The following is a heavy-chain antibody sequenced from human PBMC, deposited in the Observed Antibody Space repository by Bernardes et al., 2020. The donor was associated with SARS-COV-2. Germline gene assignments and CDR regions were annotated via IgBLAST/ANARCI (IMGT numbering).Heavy chain of an antibody. CDR1: GFTFSSYA. CDR2: ISGSGGST. V-gene: IGHV3-23*01. J-gene: IGHJ6*02. D-gene: IGHD6-13*01. CDR3: MDV. Sequence: GGSLRLSCAASGFTFSSYAMSWVRQAPGKGLEWVSAISGSGGSTYYADPVKGRFTISRDNSKNTLYLQMNSLRLEEAAAGGGMDVWGQGTTVTVSS.